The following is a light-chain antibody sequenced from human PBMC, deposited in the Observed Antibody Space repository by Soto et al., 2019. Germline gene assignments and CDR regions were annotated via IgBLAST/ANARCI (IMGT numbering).Light chain of an antibody. V-gene: IGKV3-20*01. CDR2: GAY. CDR3: QQQNGYCTWT. CDR1: PTMITPY. Sequence: DIELTQSAWTLSSSPGQRATLSCRPSPTMITPYLSWYQQKPGQAPRLLNHGAYTRAPGIPDRCSGSGSGTDFTLSNMKLDDFDTSYCQQQNGYCTWTFGQGTKVAIK. J-gene: IGKJ1*01.